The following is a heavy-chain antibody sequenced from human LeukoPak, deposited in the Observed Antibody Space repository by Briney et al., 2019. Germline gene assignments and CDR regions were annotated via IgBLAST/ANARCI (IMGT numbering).Heavy chain of an antibody. V-gene: IGHV4-59*08. CDR3: ARLETSAFDI. Sequence: SETLSLTCTVSGGSISSYYWSWIRQPPGEGLEWIGYIYYSGSTNYNPSLKSRVTISVDTSKNQFSLKLSSVTAADTAVYYCARLETSAFDIWGQGTMVTVSS. CDR2: IYYSGST. J-gene: IGHJ3*02. CDR1: GGSISSYY.